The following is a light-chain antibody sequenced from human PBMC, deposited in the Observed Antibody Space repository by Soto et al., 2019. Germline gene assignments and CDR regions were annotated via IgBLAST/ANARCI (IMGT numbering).Light chain of an antibody. Sequence: DIQMTQSPSTLSASVGDRVTITCRASQSISSWLAWHQQKPRKAPKLLIYKASNLEAGVPSRFSGSGSGTDFTLNISSLQPYEFATDYGQQYNTYWTFGQGNNVEI. CDR3: QQYNTYWT. J-gene: IGKJ1*01. CDR2: KAS. CDR1: QSISSW. V-gene: IGKV1-5*03.